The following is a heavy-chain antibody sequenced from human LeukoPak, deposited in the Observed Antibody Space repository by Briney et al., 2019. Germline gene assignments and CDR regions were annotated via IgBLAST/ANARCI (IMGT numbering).Heavy chain of an antibody. J-gene: IGHJ3*02. Sequence: GESLKISCTGSGYSLTNYWIGWVRPMAGKGLEWMGIIYPRDSDIRYSPSFQGQVTISADKSTNTAYLQWSSLKATDTAMYYCATRGVQPADGFDIWGQGTMVTVSS. CDR1: GYSLTNYW. D-gene: IGHD3-10*01. V-gene: IGHV5-51*01. CDR2: IYPRDSDI. CDR3: ATRGVQPADGFDI.